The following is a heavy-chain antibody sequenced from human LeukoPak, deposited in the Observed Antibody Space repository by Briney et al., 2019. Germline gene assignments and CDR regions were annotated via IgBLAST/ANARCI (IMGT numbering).Heavy chain of an antibody. J-gene: IGHJ4*02. D-gene: IGHD3-3*01. CDR2: INSNGGST. CDR1: GFTFSSYA. Sequence: GGSLRLSCVASGFTFSSYAMHWVRQTPGKGLEYVSGINSNGGSTHYANSVKGRSTISRDNSKHTLYLQMGSLRTEDMAVYYCARARAYYDFWSGYYFVLDYWGQGTLVTVSS. CDR3: ARARAYYDFWSGYYFVLDY. V-gene: IGHV3-64*01.